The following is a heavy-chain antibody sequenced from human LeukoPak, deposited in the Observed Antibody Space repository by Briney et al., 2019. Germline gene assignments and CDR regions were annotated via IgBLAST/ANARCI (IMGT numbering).Heavy chain of an antibody. CDR3: ARDGGGRITMVRGVIIGDAFDI. Sequence: ASVKVSCKASEYTFTGYYMHWVRQAPGQGLEWMAWINPNSGGTNYAQKFQGWVTMTRDTSISTAYMELSRLRSDDTAVYYCARDGGGRITMVRGVIIGDAFDIWGQGTMVTVSS. V-gene: IGHV1-2*04. CDR1: EYTFTGYY. D-gene: IGHD3-10*01. J-gene: IGHJ3*02. CDR2: INPNSGGT.